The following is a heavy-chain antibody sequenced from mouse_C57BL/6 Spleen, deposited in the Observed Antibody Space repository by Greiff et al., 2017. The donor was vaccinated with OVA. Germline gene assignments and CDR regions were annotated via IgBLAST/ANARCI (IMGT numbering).Heavy chain of an antibody. V-gene: IGHV1-52*01. J-gene: IGHJ1*03. D-gene: IGHD1-1*01. CDR2: IDPSDSET. CDR3: GRYYGSSPSSYWYFDV. CDR1: GYTFTSYW. Sequence: QVQLKQPGAELVRPGSSVKLSCKASGYTFTSYWMHWVKQRPIQGLEWIGNIDPSDSETHYNQKFKDKATLTVDKSSSTAYMQLSSLTSEDSAVYYCGRYYGSSPSSYWYFDVWGTGTTVTVSS.